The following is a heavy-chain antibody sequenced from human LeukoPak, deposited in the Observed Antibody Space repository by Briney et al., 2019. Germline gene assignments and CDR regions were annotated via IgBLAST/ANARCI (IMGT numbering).Heavy chain of an antibody. Sequence: LGGSLRLSCSASGFTFSSYAMHWVRQAPGKGLQYVSGISTNGVRTYYAESVKGRFTISRDNSKNTLYLQMSSLRAEDTAVYFCPLPTLGYWGQGALVTVSS. V-gene: IGHV3-64D*08. CDR3: PLPTLGY. CDR2: ISTNGVRT. J-gene: IGHJ4*02. D-gene: IGHD6-13*01. CDR1: GFTFSSYA.